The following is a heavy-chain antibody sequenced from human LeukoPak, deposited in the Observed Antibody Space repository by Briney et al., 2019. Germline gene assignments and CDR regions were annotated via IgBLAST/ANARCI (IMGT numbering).Heavy chain of an antibody. D-gene: IGHD3-3*01. Sequence: GGSLRLSCAASGFTLSSDWMHWVRQAPGKGLVWVSRINSDGSSTSYADSVKGRFTISRDNAKNTLYLQMNSLSAEDTAVYYCAKERSYYDFWSGPPLPIDYWGQGTLVTVSS. CDR3: AKERSYYDFWSGPPLPIDY. V-gene: IGHV3-74*01. CDR2: INSDGSST. CDR1: GFTLSSDW. J-gene: IGHJ4*02.